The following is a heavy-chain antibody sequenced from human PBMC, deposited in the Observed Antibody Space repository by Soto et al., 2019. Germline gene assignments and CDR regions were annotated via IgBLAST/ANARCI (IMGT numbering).Heavy chain of an antibody. J-gene: IGHJ3*02. V-gene: IGHV4-4*02. CDR3: ARGDDGYLSNAFNI. CDR1: GGSISNHNW. Sequence: QLQESGPGLVKPSGTLSLTCTVSGGSISNHNWWNWVRQPPGKGLEWIGEIFHSGSTNYNPSLKSRVTISVDKSNNQFSLKLISMTAADTAVYYCARGDDGYLSNAFNIWGQGTAVTVSS. CDR2: IFHSGST. D-gene: IGHD5-12*01.